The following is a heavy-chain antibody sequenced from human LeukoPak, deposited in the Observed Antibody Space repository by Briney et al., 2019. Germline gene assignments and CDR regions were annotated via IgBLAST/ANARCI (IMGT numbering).Heavy chain of an antibody. J-gene: IGHJ5*02. CDR2: ISGSGGST. D-gene: IGHD4-17*01. CDR3: AKDRGTVTTYNWFDP. Sequence: GGSLRLSCAASGLTFSSYAMSWVRQAPGKGLEWVSAISGSGGSTYYADSVKGRFTVSRDNSKNTLYLQMNSLRAEDTAVYYCAKDRGTVTTYNWFDPWGQGTLVTVSS. CDR1: GLTFSSYA. V-gene: IGHV3-23*01.